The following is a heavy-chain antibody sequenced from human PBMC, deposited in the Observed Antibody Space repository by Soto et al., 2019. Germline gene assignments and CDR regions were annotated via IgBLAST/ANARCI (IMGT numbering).Heavy chain of an antibody. CDR3: AKVTSSPDYYGSGSYAWSSYYYYYMDV. D-gene: IGHD3-10*01. Sequence: SLRLSCAASGFTFCSYGMHWVRQAPGKGLEWVAVISYDGSNKYYADSVKGRFTISRDNSKNTLYLQMNSLRAEDTAVYYCAKVTSSPDYYGSGSYAWSSYYYYYMDVWGKGTTVTVSS. V-gene: IGHV3-30*18. CDR1: GFTFCSYG. CDR2: ISYDGSNK. J-gene: IGHJ6*03.